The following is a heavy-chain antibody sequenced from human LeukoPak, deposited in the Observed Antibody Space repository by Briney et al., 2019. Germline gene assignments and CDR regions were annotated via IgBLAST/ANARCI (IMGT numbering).Heavy chain of an antibody. J-gene: IGHJ6*02. Sequence: SVKVSCKASGGTFISYAISWVRQAPGQGLEWMGRIIPIFGIANYAQKFQGRVTITADKSTSTAYMELSSLRSEDTAVYYCAREVYGSGSYSGMDVWGQGTTVTVSS. V-gene: IGHV1-69*04. CDR3: AREVYGSGSYSGMDV. CDR2: IIPIFGIA. CDR1: GGTFISYA. D-gene: IGHD3-10*01.